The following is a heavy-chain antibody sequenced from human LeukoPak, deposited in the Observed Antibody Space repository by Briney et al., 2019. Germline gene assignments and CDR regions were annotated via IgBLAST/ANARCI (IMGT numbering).Heavy chain of an antibody. CDR1: GGSISSYY. Sequence: PSETLSLTCTVSGGSISSYYWSWIRQPPGKGLEWIGYIYYSGSTNYNPSLKSRVTISVDTSKNQFSLKLCSVTAADTAVYYCATQRGYYDSSGYYLAFDIWGQGTMVTVSS. V-gene: IGHV4-59*08. J-gene: IGHJ3*02. D-gene: IGHD3-22*01. CDR3: ATQRGYYDSSGYYLAFDI. CDR2: IYYSGST.